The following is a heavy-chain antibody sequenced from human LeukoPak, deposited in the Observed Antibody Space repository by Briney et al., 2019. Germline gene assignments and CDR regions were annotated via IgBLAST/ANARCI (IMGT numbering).Heavy chain of an antibody. CDR3: ARSLGSSWYWGY. CDR2: IYYSGST. CDR1: GGSVSSGIFY. Sequence: SETLSLTCTVSGGSVSSGIFYWSWFRQPPGKGLEWIGYIYYSGSTNYNPSLKSRVTISADTSKNQFSLKLGSVTAADTAVYYCARSLGSSWYWGYWGQRTLVTVSS. J-gene: IGHJ4*02. D-gene: IGHD6-13*01. V-gene: IGHV4-61*01.